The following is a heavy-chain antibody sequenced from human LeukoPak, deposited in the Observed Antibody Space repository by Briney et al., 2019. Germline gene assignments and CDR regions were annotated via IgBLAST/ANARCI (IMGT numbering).Heavy chain of an antibody. Sequence: SETLSLTCAVYGGSFSGYYWSWIRQPPGKGLEWIGEINHSGSTNYNPSLKSRDTISVDTSKNQFSLKLSSVTAADTAVYYCARRSRGWYVEYYFDYWGQGTLVTVSS. D-gene: IGHD6-19*01. V-gene: IGHV4-34*01. J-gene: IGHJ4*02. CDR2: INHSGST. CDR3: ARRSRGWYVEYYFDY. CDR1: GGSFSGYY.